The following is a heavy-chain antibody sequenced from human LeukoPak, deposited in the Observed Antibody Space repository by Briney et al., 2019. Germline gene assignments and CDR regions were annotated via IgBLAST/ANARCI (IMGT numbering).Heavy chain of an antibody. CDR3: ARTSAYCGGDCPSVFDY. V-gene: IGHV3-7*01. CDR1: GFTFSSYW. CDR2: IKQDGSEK. J-gene: IGHJ4*02. D-gene: IGHD2-21*02. Sequence: GESLKISCAASGFTFSSYWMSWVRQAPGKGLEWVANIKQDGSEKYYVDSVKGRFTISRDNAKNSLYLQMNSLRAEDTAVYYCARTSAYCGGDCPSVFDYWGQGTLVTVSS.